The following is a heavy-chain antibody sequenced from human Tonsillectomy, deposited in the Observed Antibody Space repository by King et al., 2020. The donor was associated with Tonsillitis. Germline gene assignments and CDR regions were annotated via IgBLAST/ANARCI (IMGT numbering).Heavy chain of an antibody. CDR3: ARHHNCYDSSGYYDY. CDR1: GGSISSYY. J-gene: IGHJ4*02. V-gene: IGHV4-59*08. CDR2: IYYSGST. D-gene: IGHD3-22*01. Sequence: VQLQESGPGLVKPSETLSLTCTVSGGSISSYYWSWIRQPPGKGLEWIGYIYYSGSTNYNPSLKSRVTISVDTSKNQFSLKLSSVTAADTAVYYCARHHNCYDSSGYYDYWGQGTLVTVSS.